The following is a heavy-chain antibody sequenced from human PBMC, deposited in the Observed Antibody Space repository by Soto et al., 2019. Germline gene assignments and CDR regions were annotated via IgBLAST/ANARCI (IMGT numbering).Heavy chain of an antibody. D-gene: IGHD2-21*02. CDR3: ARRELVSCGGDCYSKYFQY. CDR1: GFSFSNYW. J-gene: IGHJ1*01. V-gene: IGHV3-7*01. CDR2: IKNDGSDK. Sequence: EVQLVESGGDLVQPGGSLRLSCAASGFSFSNYWMTWVRQAPGKGLEWVANIKNDGSDKYYGASVKGRFTISRDNAKNSLYLQRDSLRAEDTAVYYCARRELVSCGGDCYSKYFQYWGQGTLVTVSS.